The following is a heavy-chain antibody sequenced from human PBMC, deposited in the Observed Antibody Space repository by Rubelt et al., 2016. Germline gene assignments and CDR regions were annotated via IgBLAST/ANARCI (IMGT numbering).Heavy chain of an antibody. CDR1: GYSFTSYW. D-gene: IGHD4-23*01. CDR2: IDPSDSYT. Sequence: EVQLVQSGAEVKKPGESLRISCKGSGYSFTSYWISWVRQMPGKGLEWMGRIDPSDSYTNYSPSFQGHVTISAEKSISTAYLQWSSLWASDTAMYYCARHAGDGGNSEDWFDPWGQGTLVTVSS. J-gene: IGHJ5*02. V-gene: IGHV5-10-1*01. CDR3: ARHAGDGGNSEDWFDP.